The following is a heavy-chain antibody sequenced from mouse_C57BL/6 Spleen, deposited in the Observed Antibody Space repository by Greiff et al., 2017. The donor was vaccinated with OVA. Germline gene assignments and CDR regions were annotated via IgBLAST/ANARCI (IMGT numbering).Heavy chain of an antibody. CDR3: AREGIYDYDGYFDY. CDR2: ISYDGSN. D-gene: IGHD2-4*01. V-gene: IGHV3-6*01. J-gene: IGHJ2*01. Sequence: EVQLVESGPGLVKPSQSLSLTCSVTGYSITSGYYWNWIRQFPGNKLEWMGYISYDGSNNYNPSLKNRISITRDTSKNQFFLKLNSVTTEDTATYYCAREGIYDYDGYFDYWGQGTTLTVSS. CDR1: GYSITSGYY.